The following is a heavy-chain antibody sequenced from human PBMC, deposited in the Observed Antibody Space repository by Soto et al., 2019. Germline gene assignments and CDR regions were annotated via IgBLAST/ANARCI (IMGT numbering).Heavy chain of an antibody. V-gene: IGHV3-30*04. CDR3: ARDKTYGSGSYYYYYYYGMDV. D-gene: IGHD3-10*01. CDR2: ISYDGSNK. J-gene: IGHJ6*02. Sequence: GGSLRLSCAASGFTFSSYAMHWVRQAPGKGLEWVAVISYDGSNKYYADSVKGRFTISRDNSKNTLYLQMNSLRAEDTAVYYCARDKTYGSGSYYYYYYYGMDVWGQGTTVTVSS. CDR1: GFTFSSYA.